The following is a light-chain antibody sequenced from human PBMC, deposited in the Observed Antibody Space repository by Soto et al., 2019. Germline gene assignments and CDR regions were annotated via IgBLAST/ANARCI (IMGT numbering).Light chain of an antibody. CDR3: QQRRNWPLT. V-gene: IGKV3-11*01. J-gene: IGKJ4*01. CDR1: QSVSSN. CDR2: GAS. Sequence: EIVLTQSPATLSFSPGERATLSCSASQSVSSNLAWYQQKPGQAPRLLIYGASNRATGIPARFSGSGSGTDFTLTISSLEPEDFAVYYCQQRRNWPLTFGGGTKVEIK.